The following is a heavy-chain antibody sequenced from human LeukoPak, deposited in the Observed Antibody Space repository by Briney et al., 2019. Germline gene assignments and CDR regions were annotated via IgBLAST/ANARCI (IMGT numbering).Heavy chain of an antibody. CDR2: ISWNSGSI. CDR3: AKGQQLVLFGAFDI. V-gene: IGHV3-9*03. D-gene: IGHD6-13*01. Sequence: GRSLRLSCAASGFTFDDYAMHWVRQAPGKGLEWVSGISWNSGSIVYADSKKGRFTISRDNAKNSLYLQMNSLRAEDMALYYCAKGQQLVLFGAFDIWGQGTMVTVSS. CDR1: GFTFDDYA. J-gene: IGHJ3*02.